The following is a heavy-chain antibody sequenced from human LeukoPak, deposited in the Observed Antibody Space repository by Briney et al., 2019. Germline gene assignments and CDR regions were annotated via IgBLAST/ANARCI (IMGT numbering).Heavy chain of an antibody. D-gene: IGHD5-12*01. Sequence: GGSLRLSCAASGFTFDDYAMHWVRQAPGKGLEWVSGISWNSGSIGYADSVKGRFTISRDNAKNSLYLQMNSLRAEDTALYYRAKADRGGYDWLPHYWGQGTLVTVSS. CDR3: AKADRGGYDWLPHY. V-gene: IGHV3-9*01. CDR2: ISWNSGSI. CDR1: GFTFDDYA. J-gene: IGHJ4*02.